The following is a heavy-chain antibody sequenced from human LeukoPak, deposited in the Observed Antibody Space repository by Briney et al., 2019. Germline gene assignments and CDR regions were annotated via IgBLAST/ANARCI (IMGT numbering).Heavy chain of an antibody. CDR3: ARHGAATITSRLYFDS. CDR2: IYTSGST. CDR1: GGSISSYY. V-gene: IGHV4-4*09. J-gene: IGHJ4*02. D-gene: IGHD5-12*01. Sequence: PSETLSLTCTVSGGSISSYYWSWIRQPPGKGLEWIGYIYTSGSTNYNPSLKSRVTISVDTSKNQFSLKLSSVTAADTAVYYCARHGAATITSRLYFDSWGQGILVTVSS.